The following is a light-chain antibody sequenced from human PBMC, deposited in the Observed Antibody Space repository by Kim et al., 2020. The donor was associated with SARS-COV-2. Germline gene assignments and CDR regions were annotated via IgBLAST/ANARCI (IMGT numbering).Light chain of an antibody. CDR3: QSSDGSNLV. Sequence: GKTVTISCTGSGGSIASTFVQWYQQRPRSAPTTVIYEDDQRPSGVPDRFSGSIDGSSNSASLTISGLKTEDEADYYCQSSDGSNLVFGGGTQLTVL. CDR2: EDD. J-gene: IGLJ3*02. CDR1: GGSIASTF. V-gene: IGLV6-57*02.